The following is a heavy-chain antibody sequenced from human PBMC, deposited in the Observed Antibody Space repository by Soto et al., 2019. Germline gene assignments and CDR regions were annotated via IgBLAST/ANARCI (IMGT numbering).Heavy chain of an antibody. V-gene: IGHV1-18*01. Sequence: QVQLVQSGAEVKKPGASVKVSCKASGYTFTSYGISWVRQAPGQGLEWMGWISAYNGNTNYAQKLQGRVTMTTDTSTRTAYMELRRLRSDDTAVYYCARARYYDFWSGYYTGSEYFQHWGQGTLVTVSS. J-gene: IGHJ1*01. CDR1: GYTFTSYG. CDR3: ARARYYDFWSGYYTGSEYFQH. CDR2: ISAYNGNT. D-gene: IGHD3-3*01.